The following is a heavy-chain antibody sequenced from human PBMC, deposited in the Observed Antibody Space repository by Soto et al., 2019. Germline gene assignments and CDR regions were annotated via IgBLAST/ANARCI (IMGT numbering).Heavy chain of an antibody. D-gene: IGHD6-13*01. CDR1: GFTFSSYW. J-gene: IGHJ4*02. CDR2: VNSDGSST. CDR3: ACGISTAEVVFDY. Sequence: PGGSLRLSCAASGFTFSSYWMHWVRQAPGKGLVWVSRVNSDGSSTSYADPVKGRFTISRDNAKNTLYLQMNSLRAEDTAIYYCACGISTAEVVFDYWGQGTLVTVSS. V-gene: IGHV3-74*01.